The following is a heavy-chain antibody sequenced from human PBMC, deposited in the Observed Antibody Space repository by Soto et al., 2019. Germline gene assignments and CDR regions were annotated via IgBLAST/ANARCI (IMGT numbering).Heavy chain of an antibody. V-gene: IGHV3-11*06. J-gene: IGHJ5*02. CDR1: GFTFGDSY. CDR2: ISPGSRYP. CDR3: VRGGGGGLFDP. Sequence: GSLRLSCAGSGFTFGDSYTSWIRQAPGKGLEWLSYISPGSRYPAYADSVKGRFTISRDNAKRSLYLQMMSLTAEDTAIYYCVRGGGGGLFDPWGQGTMVTVSS. D-gene: IGHD2-15*01.